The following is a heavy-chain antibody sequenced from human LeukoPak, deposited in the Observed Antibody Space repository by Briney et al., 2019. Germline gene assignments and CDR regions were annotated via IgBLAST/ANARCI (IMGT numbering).Heavy chain of an antibody. V-gene: IGHV3-9*01. CDR1: GFNFDDYA. D-gene: IGHD3-10*01. CDR2: INRNSGGI. Sequence: GRSLRLSCAASGFNFDDYAMHWVRQAPGKGLEWVSGINRNSGGIGYADSVKGRFTISRDNAKNSLYLQMNSLRAEDTALYYCAKSVGYHGNVDYWGQGTLVTVSS. CDR3: AKSVGYHGNVDY. J-gene: IGHJ4*02.